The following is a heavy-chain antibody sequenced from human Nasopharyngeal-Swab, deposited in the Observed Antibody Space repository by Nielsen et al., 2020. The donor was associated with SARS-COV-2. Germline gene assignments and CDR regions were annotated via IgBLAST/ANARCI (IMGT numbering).Heavy chain of an antibody. CDR1: GFTFSSYW. CDR2: INSDGSST. V-gene: IGHV3-74*01. Sequence: GESLKISYAASGFTFSSYWMHWVRQAPGKGLVWVSRINSDGSSTSYVDSVKGRFTISRDNAKNTLYLQMNSLRAEDTAVYYCARGRYYDYVWGSYVLDYWGQGTLVTVSS. D-gene: IGHD3-16*01. J-gene: IGHJ4*02. CDR3: ARGRYYDYVWGSYVLDY.